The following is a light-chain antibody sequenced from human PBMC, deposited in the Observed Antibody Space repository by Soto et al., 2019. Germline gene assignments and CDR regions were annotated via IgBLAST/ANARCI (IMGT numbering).Light chain of an antibody. CDR3: QQYGSSPPTT. J-gene: IGKJ1*01. V-gene: IGKV3-20*01. CDR2: GAS. CDR1: QSVSSSY. Sequence: EIVLTQSPGTLSLSPGERATLSCRASQSVSSSYLAWYQQKPGQAPRLLIYGASSRATGIPDRFSGSGSGTDFTLTISRLEPEDFAVYYCQQYGSSPPTTFGQGTEV.